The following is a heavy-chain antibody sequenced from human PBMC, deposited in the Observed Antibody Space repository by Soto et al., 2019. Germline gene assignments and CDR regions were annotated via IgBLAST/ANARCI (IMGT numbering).Heavy chain of an antibody. J-gene: IGHJ4*02. D-gene: IGHD3-22*01. CDR3: ARHQGDSSGYSLYYFDY. Sequence: SVKVSCKASGGTFSSYAISWVRQAPGQGLEWMGGIIPIFGTANYAQKFQGRVTITADESTSTAYMELSSLRSEDTAVYYCARHQGDSSGYSLYYFDYWGQGTLVTVSS. CDR1: GGTFSSYA. V-gene: IGHV1-69*13. CDR2: IIPIFGTA.